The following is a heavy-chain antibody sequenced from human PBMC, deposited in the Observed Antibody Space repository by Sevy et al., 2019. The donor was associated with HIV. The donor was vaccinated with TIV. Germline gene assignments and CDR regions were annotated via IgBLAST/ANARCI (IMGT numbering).Heavy chain of an antibody. D-gene: IGHD3-22*01. CDR1: GFTFSSYW. CDR3: ARDGYYYDSSGYYHDNSYYYYMDV. V-gene: IGHV3-7*01. CDR2: IKQDGSEK. Sequence: GGSLRLSCAASGFTFSSYWMSWVRQAPGKGLEWVANIKQDGSEKYYVDSVKGRFTISRDNAKNSLYLQMNSLRAEDTAVYYCARDGYYYDSSGYYHDNSYYYYMDVWGKGTTVTVSS. J-gene: IGHJ6*03.